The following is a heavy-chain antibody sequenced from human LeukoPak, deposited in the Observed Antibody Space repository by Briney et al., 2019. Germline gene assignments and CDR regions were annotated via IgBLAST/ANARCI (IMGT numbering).Heavy chain of an antibody. CDR1: GGTFSSYA. CDR2: IIPIFGTA. V-gene: IGHV1-69*13. Sequence: ASVKVSCKASGGTFSSYAISWVRQAPGQGLEWMGGIIPIFGTANYAQKFQGRVTITADESTSTVYMELSSLRSEDTAVYYCAREAFYYDSNAFVRAFDIWGQGTMVTVSS. J-gene: IGHJ3*02. CDR3: AREAFYYDSNAFVRAFDI. D-gene: IGHD3-22*01.